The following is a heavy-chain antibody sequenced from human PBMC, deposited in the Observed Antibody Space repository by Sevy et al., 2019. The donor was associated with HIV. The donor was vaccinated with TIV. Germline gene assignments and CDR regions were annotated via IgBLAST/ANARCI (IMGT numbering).Heavy chain of an antibody. CDR2: IWYDGSNK. CDR1: GFTFSSYG. J-gene: IGHJ6*02. V-gene: IGHV3-33*01. Sequence: GGSLRLSCAASGFTFSSYGMHWVRQAPGKGLEWVAVIWYDGSNKYYADSVKGRFTISRDNSKNTLYLQMNSLRAEDTAVYYCARVTGTTKDLTSGMDVWGQGITVTVSS. CDR3: ARVTGTTKDLTSGMDV. D-gene: IGHD1-7*01.